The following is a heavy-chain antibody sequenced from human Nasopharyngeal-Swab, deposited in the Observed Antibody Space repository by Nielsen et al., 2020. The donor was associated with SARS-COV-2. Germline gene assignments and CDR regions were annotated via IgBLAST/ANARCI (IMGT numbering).Heavy chain of an antibody. J-gene: IGHJ4*02. CDR2: IYHSGST. D-gene: IGHD2-2*01. CDR1: GGSISSSSYY. CDR3: ARRPIPAAANFDY. V-gene: IGHV4-39*07. Sequence: SETLSLTCSVSGGSISSSSYYWGWIRQPPGKGLEWIGSIYHSGSTYYNPSLKSRVTISVDTSKNQFSLKLSSVTAADTAVYYCARRPIPAAANFDYWGQGTLVTVSS.